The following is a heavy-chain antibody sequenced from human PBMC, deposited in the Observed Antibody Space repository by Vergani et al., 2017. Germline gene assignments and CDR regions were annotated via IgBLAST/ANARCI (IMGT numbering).Heavy chain of an antibody. D-gene: IGHD3-22*01. J-gene: IGHJ2*01. CDR2: VSSRSTYI. Sequence: EVKLVESGGGLVKPGGSLRLSCAASEFSFSTYSMNWVRQAPGRGLEWVSSVSSRSTYIYYTASVKGRFTISRENAKNSLYLQIDILRDEDTAMYYCARDPGDDSTGYYYGRCFDLWGRGTLVTVSS. V-gene: IGHV3-21*02. CDR3: ARDPGDDSTGYYYGRCFDL. CDR1: EFSFSTYS.